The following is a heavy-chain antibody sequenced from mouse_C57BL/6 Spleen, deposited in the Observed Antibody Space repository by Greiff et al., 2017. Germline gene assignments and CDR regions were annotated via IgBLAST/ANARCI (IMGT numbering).Heavy chain of an antibody. CDR3: ARKRGYFDY. J-gene: IGHJ2*01. CDR1: GYTFTSYW. CDR2: IDPSDSYT. Sequence: QVQLQQPGAELVMPGASVKLSCKASGYTFTSYWMHWVKQRPGQGLEWIGEIDPSDSYTNYNQKFKGKATLTVDTSSSTAYMQLSSLTSEDSAVYYCARKRGYFDYWGQGTTLTVSS. V-gene: IGHV1-69*01.